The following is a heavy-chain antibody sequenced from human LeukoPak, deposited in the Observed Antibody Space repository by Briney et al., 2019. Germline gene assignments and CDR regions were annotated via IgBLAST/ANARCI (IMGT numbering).Heavy chain of an antibody. D-gene: IGHD3-3*01. CDR1: GFTFSSYG. CDR3: AKEGPPEEGDFLDY. J-gene: IGHJ4*02. CDR2: IRYDGSNK. Sequence: GGSLRLSCAASGFTFSSYGMHWVRQAPGKGLEWVAFIRYDGSNKYYADSVKGRFTISRDNSKNTLYLQMNSLRAEDTAVYYCAKEGPPEEGDFLDYWGQGTLVTVSS. V-gene: IGHV3-30*02.